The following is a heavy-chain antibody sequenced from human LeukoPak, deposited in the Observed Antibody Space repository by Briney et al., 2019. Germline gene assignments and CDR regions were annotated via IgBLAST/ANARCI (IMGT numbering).Heavy chain of an antibody. D-gene: IGHD5-12*01. Sequence: SETLSLTCTVSGGSIRSSYWSWIRQPPGKGLEWIGYMYYSGSTKYNPSLKSRVTMSVDTSQNQFSLKLSSVTAADTAVYHCARVSVSGYGYYYFNYWGQGTLVTVSS. CDR3: ARVSVSGYGYYYFNY. CDR2: MYYSGST. V-gene: IGHV4-59*01. J-gene: IGHJ4*02. CDR1: GGSIRSSY.